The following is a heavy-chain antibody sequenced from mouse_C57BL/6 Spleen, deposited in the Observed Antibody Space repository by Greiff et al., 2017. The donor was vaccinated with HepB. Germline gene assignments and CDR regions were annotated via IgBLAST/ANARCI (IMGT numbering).Heavy chain of an antibody. CDR2: IYPGDGDT. CDR3: ARNWDWYFDV. CDR1: GYAFSSSW. V-gene: IGHV1-82*01. Sequence: VQLQQSGPELVKPGASVKISCKASGYAFSSSWMNWVKQRPGKGLEWIGRIYPGDGDTNYNGKFKGKATLTADKYSSTAYMQLSSLTSEDSAVYFCARNWDWYFDVWGTGTTVTVSS. J-gene: IGHJ1*03. D-gene: IGHD4-1*01.